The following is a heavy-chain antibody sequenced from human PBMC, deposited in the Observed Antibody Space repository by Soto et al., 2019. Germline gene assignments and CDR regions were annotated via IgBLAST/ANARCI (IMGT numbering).Heavy chain of an antibody. CDR1: GYTFTSYA. V-gene: IGHV1-3*01. CDR2: INAGNGNT. Sequence: ASVKVSCKASGYTFTSYAMHWVRQAPGQRLEWMGWINAGNGNTKYSQKFQGRVTITRDTSASTAYMELSSLRSEDTAVYYCARGGGYYYYYYYYMDVWGKGTTVTVSS. CDR3: ARGGGYYYYYYYYMDV. D-gene: IGHD3-22*01. J-gene: IGHJ6*03.